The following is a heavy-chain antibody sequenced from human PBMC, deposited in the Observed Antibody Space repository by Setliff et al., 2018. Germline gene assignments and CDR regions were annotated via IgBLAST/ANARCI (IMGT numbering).Heavy chain of an antibody. V-gene: IGHV4-61*02. CDR2: IYTSGAT. Sequence: SETLSLTCTVSGASLRSGSYYWSWIRQPAGKGLEWIGRIYTSGATTYSPSLKSRVSISADTSKNLLSLTLKSVTAADTAVYYCAKEHVVISYVSNTHQHYGMDVWGQGTTVT. CDR1: GASLRSGSYY. J-gene: IGHJ6*02. D-gene: IGHD2-21*01. CDR3: AKEHVVISYVSNTHQHYGMDV.